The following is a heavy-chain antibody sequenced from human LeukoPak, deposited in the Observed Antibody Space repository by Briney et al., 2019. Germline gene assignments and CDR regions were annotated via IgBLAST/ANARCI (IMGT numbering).Heavy chain of an antibody. J-gene: IGHJ4*02. D-gene: IGHD3-9*01. CDR2: ISGSGGST. V-gene: IGHV3-23*01. CDR3: AKEGDILTGYAGFDY. Sequence: GGSLRLSCAASGFTFSSYAMIWVRQAPGKGLEWVSAISGSGGSTYYADSVKGRFTISRDNSKNTLYLQMNSLRAEDTAVYYCAKEGDILTGYAGFDYWGQGTLVTVSS. CDR1: GFTFSSYA.